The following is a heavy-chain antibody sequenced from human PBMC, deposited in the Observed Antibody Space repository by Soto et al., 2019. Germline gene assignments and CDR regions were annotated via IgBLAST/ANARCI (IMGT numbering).Heavy chain of an antibody. CDR3: ADPNVGYCPNGLCSPSDF. D-gene: IGHD2-8*01. J-gene: IGHJ4*02. CDR1: GFTFGTYA. V-gene: IGHV3-23*01. CDR2: ISGSGRST. Sequence: GGSLRLSCAASGFTFGTYAMSWVRQAPGKGLEWVSSISGSGRSTYYADSVKGRFTISRDNSNNTLYVQMSSLRAEDTAVYCCADPNVGYCPNGLCSPSDFWGQGTLVIVSS.